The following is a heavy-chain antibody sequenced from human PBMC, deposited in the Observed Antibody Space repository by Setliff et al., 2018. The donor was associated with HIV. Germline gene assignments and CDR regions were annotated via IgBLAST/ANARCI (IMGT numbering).Heavy chain of an antibody. CDR1: GDTFTKYG. V-gene: IGHV1-18*01. D-gene: IGHD6-6*01. CDR2: ISTYNGNT. J-gene: IGHJ5*02. CDR3: ARGFSVYSSSDPLLNWFDP. Sequence: GASVKVSCKASGDTFTKYGISWVRQAPGQGLEWMGWISTYNGNTNYAQKFQGRVTITRDTSASTAYMELSSLRSEDTAVYYCARGFSVYSSSDPLLNWFDPWGQGTLVTVSS.